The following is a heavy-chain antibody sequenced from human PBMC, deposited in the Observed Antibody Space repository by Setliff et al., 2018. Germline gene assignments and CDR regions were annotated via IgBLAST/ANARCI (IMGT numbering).Heavy chain of an antibody. Sequence: GESLKISCAASGFTFSSYGMYWVRQAPGKGLEWVAVIWDDGVKKYHADSVKGRFTISRDNSKNTVYLQLNSLRAEDAAVYYCAKTYIVATVWGDKAFDYWGQGTLVTVSS. J-gene: IGHJ4*02. CDR1: GFTFSSYG. CDR3: AKTYIVATVWGDKAFDY. CDR2: IWDDGVKK. D-gene: IGHD3-16*01. V-gene: IGHV3-33*06.